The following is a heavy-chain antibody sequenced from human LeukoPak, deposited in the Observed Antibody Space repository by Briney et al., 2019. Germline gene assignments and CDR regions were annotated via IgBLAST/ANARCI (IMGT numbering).Heavy chain of an antibody. CDR1: GFTFSSYS. Sequence: GGSLRLSCAASGFTFSSYSMNWVRQAPGKGLEWVSYISSSSSTIYYADSVKGRFTISRDNSKNTLYLQMNSLRAEDTAVYYCAKAGGFYYYDSSGYYLDYWGQGTLVTVSS. CDR3: AKAGGFYYYDSSGYYLDY. V-gene: IGHV3-48*01. CDR2: ISSSSSTI. D-gene: IGHD3-22*01. J-gene: IGHJ4*02.